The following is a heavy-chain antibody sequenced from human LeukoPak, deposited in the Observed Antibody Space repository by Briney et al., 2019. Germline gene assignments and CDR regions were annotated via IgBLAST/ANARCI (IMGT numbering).Heavy chain of an antibody. Sequence: SETLSLTCSVSGASINSYYWSWIRQSAGKGLEYIGRVYTTGGTHYNPTLKSRLTLSADTSKNQFYLTLSSVTAADTAVYYCATGSGYYRGAEYFEYWGQGILVIVSS. D-gene: IGHD3-22*01. CDR2: VYTTGGT. V-gene: IGHV4-4*07. CDR3: ATGSGYYRGAEYFEY. CDR1: GASINSYY. J-gene: IGHJ1*01.